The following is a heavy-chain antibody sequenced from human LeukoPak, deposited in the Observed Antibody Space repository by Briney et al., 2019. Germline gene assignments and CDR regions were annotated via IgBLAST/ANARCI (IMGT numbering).Heavy chain of an antibody. CDR1: GFTFADYA. J-gene: IGHJ4*02. CDR3: SSYSGYGFTPFDY. D-gene: IGHD5-12*01. CDR2: TRSKSYGGTT. V-gene: IGHV3-49*03. Sequence: GGSLRLSCTTPGFTFADYAMNWFRQAPGKGLEWVGFTRSKSYGGTTEYAASVKGRFTISRDDSKSIAYLQMNSLKNEDTAVYYCSSYSGYGFTPFDYWGQGTLVTVSS.